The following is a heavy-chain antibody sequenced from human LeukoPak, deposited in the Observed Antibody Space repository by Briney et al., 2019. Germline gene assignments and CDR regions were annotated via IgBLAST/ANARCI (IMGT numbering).Heavy chain of an antibody. CDR1: GFTFSSYS. Sequence: PGGSLRLSCAASGFTFSSYSMNWVRQAPGKGLEWVSYISSSSSTIYYADSVKGRFTISRDNAKNSLYLQMNSLRAEDTAVYYCAGGSGGWYDTGDYFDYWGQGTLVTVPS. CDR3: AGGSGGWYDTGDYFDY. J-gene: IGHJ4*02. V-gene: IGHV3-48*01. CDR2: ISSSSSTI. D-gene: IGHD6-19*01.